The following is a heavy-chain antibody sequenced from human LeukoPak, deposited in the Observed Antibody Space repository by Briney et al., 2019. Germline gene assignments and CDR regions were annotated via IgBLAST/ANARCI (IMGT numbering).Heavy chain of an antibody. CDR1: GGSISSSSYY. CDR3: ASGGYYGSAYDY. Sequence: SSETLSLTCTVSGGSISSSSYYWGWIRQPPGEGLEWIGSIYYSGSTYYNPSLKSRVTIFVDTSKNQFSLKLSSVTATDTAVYYCASGGYYGSAYDYWGQGTLVTVSS. CDR2: IYYSGST. J-gene: IGHJ4*02. D-gene: IGHD3-10*01. V-gene: IGHV4-39*01.